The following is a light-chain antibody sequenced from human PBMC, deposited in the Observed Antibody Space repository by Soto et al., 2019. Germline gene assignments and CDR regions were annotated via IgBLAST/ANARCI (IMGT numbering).Light chain of an antibody. V-gene: IGKV1-5*01. CDR3: QQYNSYPWT. CDR1: QSINRW. J-gene: IGKJ1*01. CDR2: DAS. Sequence: DLQSTPSTSNLSGSVGDRVPITGRASQSINRWLAWYQQKPGKAPKLLIYDASSLESGVPSRFSGSGSGTEFTLTISSLQPDDFATYYCQQYNSYPWTGGQGTQVDIK.